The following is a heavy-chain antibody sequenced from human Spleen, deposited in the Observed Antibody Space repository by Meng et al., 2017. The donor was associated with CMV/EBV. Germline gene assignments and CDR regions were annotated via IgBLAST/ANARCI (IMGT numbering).Heavy chain of an antibody. Sequence: GESLKISCVASGFTFSSYDMYWVRQATGKGLEWVSYISSSGSTIYYADSVKGRFTISRDNAKNSLYLQMNSLRAEDTAVYYCARAPLRFLEWLFDYWGQGTLVTVSS. CDR2: ISSSGSTI. D-gene: IGHD3-3*01. CDR3: ARAPLRFLEWLFDY. V-gene: IGHV3-48*03. J-gene: IGHJ4*02. CDR1: GFTFSSYD.